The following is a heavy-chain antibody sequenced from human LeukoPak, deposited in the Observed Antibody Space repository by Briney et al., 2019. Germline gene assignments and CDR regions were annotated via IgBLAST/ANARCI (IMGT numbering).Heavy chain of an antibody. CDR3: ARRPPYYYDSSRQVDY. CDR2: ICPGDSDT. J-gene: IGHJ4*02. Sequence: GESLNISCKGSRYSFTSYWIGWVRQMPGKGLEWMGLICPGDSDTRYSPSFQGQVTISADKSISTAYLQWSSLKASDTAMYYCARRPPYYYDSSRQVDYWGQGTLVTVSP. V-gene: IGHV5-51*01. CDR1: RYSFTSYW. D-gene: IGHD3-22*01.